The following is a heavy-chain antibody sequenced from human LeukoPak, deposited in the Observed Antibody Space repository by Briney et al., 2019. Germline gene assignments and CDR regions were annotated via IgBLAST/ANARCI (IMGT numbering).Heavy chain of an antibody. CDR3: ARSIAAAGPRYFDL. CDR1: GGSFSGYY. D-gene: IGHD6-13*01. J-gene: IGHJ2*01. CDR2: INHSGST. Sequence: SETLSLTCAVYGGSFSGYYWSGVREPPGKGLEWSGEINHSGSTNYNPSLKSRVTISVDTSKNQFSLKLSSVTAADTAVYYCARSIAAAGPRYFDLWGRGTLVTVSS. V-gene: IGHV4-34*01.